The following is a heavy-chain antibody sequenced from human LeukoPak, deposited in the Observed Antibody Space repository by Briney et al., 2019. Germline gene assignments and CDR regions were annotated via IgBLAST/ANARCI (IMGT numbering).Heavy chain of an antibody. D-gene: IGHD3-22*01. Sequence: LGGSLRLSCAASGFAFSSYAMSWVRQAPGKGLEWVSAISGSGGSTYYADSVKGRFTISRDNSKNTLYLQMNSLRAEDTAVYYCAKAWRITMIPWVWGQGTTVTVSS. J-gene: IGHJ6*02. V-gene: IGHV3-23*01. CDR2: ISGSGGST. CDR1: GFAFSSYA. CDR3: AKAWRITMIPWV.